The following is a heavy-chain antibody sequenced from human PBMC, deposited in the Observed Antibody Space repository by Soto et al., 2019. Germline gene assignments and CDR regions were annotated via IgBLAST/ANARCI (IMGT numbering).Heavy chain of an antibody. D-gene: IGHD5-18*01. CDR2: IYSGGST. CDR3: ARDPGYSNGAPTDY. V-gene: IGHV3-53*02. J-gene: IGHJ4*02. CDR1: GFTVSSNY. Sequence: EVQLVETGGGLIQPGGSLRLSCAASGFTVSSNYMSWVRQAPGKGLEWVSVIYSGGSTYYADSVKGRFTISRDNSKNTLYLQMNSLRAEDTAVYYCARDPGYSNGAPTDYWGQGTLVTVSS.